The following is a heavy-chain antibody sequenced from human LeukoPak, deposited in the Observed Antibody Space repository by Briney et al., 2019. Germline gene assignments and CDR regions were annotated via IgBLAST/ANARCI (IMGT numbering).Heavy chain of an antibody. CDR1: GFTFSSYW. Sequence: GGSLRLSCAASGFTFSSYWMHWVRQAPGKGLVWVSRINSDGTSSSYADSVKGRFTISRDNAKNTLYLQMNSLRAEDTAAYYCARGLGYCSGTSCLNWFDPWGQGTLVTVSS. V-gene: IGHV3-74*01. CDR2: INSDGTSS. D-gene: IGHD2-2*01. J-gene: IGHJ5*02. CDR3: ARGLGYCSGTSCLNWFDP.